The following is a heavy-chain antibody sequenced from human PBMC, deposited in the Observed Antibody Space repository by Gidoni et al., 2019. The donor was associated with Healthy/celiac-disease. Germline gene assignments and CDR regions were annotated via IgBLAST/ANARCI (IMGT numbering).Heavy chain of an antibody. Sequence: EVQLAQSGAEVKKPGESLRISCKGSGYSFTSYWIRWVLQMPGKGLEWMGRIAHSDSYTNYSPSFQGHVTISADKSISTAYLQWSSLKASDTAMYYCASQGYYDSSGYFCYWGQGTLVTVSS. V-gene: IGHV5-10-1*03. J-gene: IGHJ4*02. CDR2: IAHSDSYT. CDR3: ASQGYYDSSGYFCY. CDR1: GYSFTSYW. D-gene: IGHD3-22*01.